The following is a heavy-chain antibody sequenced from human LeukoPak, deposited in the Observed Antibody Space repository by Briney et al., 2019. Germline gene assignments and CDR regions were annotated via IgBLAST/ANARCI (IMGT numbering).Heavy chain of an antibody. D-gene: IGHD1-26*01. CDR1: GFTFSSYE. J-gene: IGHJ4*02. CDR3: ARGGSYFAGGEELDY. CDR2: ISSSGSTI. Sequence: GGSLRLSCAASGFTFSSYEMNWVRQAPGKGLEWVSYISSSGSTIYYADSVKGRFTISRDNSKSTLYLQMNSLRAEDTAVYYCARGGSYFAGGEELDYWGQGTLVTVSS. V-gene: IGHV3-48*03.